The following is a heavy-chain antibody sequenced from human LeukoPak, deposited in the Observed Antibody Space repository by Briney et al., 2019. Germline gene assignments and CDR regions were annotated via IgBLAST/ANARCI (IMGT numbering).Heavy chain of an antibody. V-gene: IGHV3-23*01. CDR3: AKDLWWFGEFPNVFDI. CDR1: GFTFSSYG. Sequence: GGSLRLSCAASGFTFSSYGMSWVRQAPGKGLEWVSAISGSGGCTYYADSVKGRFTISRDNSKNTLYLQMNSLRAEDTAVYYCAKDLWWFGEFPNVFDIWGQGTMVTVSS. D-gene: IGHD3-10*01. J-gene: IGHJ3*02. CDR2: ISGSGGCT.